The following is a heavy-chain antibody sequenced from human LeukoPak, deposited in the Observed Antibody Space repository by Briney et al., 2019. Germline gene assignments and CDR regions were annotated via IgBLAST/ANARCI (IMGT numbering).Heavy chain of an antibody. Sequence: SQSLSLTCTVSGGSISSGGYYWSWIRQPPGKGLEWIGYIYYSGSTNYNPSLKSRVTISVDTSKNQFSLKLSSVTAADTAVYYCARGGSAAINYWGQVTLVTVSS. CDR1: GGSISSGGYY. CDR2: IYYSGST. CDR3: ARGGSAAINY. J-gene: IGHJ4*02. V-gene: IGHV4-61*08. D-gene: IGHD2-2*02.